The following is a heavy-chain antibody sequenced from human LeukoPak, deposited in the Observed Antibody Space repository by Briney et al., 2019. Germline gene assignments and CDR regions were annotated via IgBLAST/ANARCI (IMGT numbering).Heavy chain of an antibody. CDR3: AKSSYYDASGYYREYYFDS. Sequence: PGGSLRLSYVSSGFSFSNYAMSWVRQAPGKGLEWVSSVSGSGGSTHYVDSEKGRFTISRDKTKNTLYLQMNSLRAEDTAVYYCAKSSYYDASGYYREYYFDSWGQGTLVTVSS. D-gene: IGHD3-22*01. J-gene: IGHJ4*02. CDR2: VSGSGGST. V-gene: IGHV3-23*01. CDR1: GFSFSNYA.